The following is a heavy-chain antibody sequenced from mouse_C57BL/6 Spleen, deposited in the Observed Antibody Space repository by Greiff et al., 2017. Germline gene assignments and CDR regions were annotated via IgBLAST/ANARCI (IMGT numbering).Heavy chain of an antibody. D-gene: IGHD2-4*01. CDR2: IWRGGST. V-gene: IGHV2-5*01. J-gene: IGHJ4*01. Sequence: VQLQESGPGLVQPSQSLSITCTVSGFSLTSYGVHWVRQSPGKGLEWLGVIWRGGSTDYNAAFMSRLSITKDNSKSQVFFKMNSLQADATAIYYCAKNRDDYDYAMDYWGQGTSVTVSS. CDR1: GFSLTSYG. CDR3: AKNRDDYDYAMDY.